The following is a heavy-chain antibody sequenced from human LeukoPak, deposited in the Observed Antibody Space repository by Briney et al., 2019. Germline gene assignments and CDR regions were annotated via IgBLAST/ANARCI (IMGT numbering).Heavy chain of an antibody. J-gene: IGHJ4*02. CDR2: IYYSGST. D-gene: IGHD6-19*01. CDR3: ARGRSQWLVSGRFDY. CDR1: GGSISSSSYY. V-gene: IGHV4-39*07. Sequence: PSETLSLTCTVSGGSISSSSYYWGWIRQPPGKGLEWIGSIYYSGSTYYNPSLRSRVTISLDTSRNQFSLKLSSVTAADTAVYYCARGRSQWLVSGRFDYWGQGTLVTVSS.